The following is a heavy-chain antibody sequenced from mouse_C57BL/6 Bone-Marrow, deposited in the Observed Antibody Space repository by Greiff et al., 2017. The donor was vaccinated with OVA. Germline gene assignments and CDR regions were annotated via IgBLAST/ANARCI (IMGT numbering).Heavy chain of an antibody. CDR1: GYTFTSYW. J-gene: IGHJ3*01. D-gene: IGHD2-10*02. CDR3: AREGYGNYPAWFAY. Sequence: VQLQQPGAELVMPGASVKLSCKASGYTFTSYWMHWVKQRPGQGLEWIGEIDPSDSYTNSNQKFKGKSTLTVDKSSSTAYMQLSSLTSEDSAVYYCAREGYGNYPAWFAYWGQGTLVTVSA. CDR2: IDPSDSYT. V-gene: IGHV1-69*01.